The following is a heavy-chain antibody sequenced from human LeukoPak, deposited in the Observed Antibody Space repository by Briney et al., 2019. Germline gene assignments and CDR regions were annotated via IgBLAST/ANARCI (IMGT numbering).Heavy chain of an antibody. D-gene: IGHD3-3*01. V-gene: IGHV4-61*02. CDR1: GGSISSSSFY. CDR3: ARTQRSGVVTPRDAFDI. J-gene: IGHJ3*02. CDR2: IYTSGST. Sequence: SETLSLTCTVSGGSISSSSFYWGWIRQPAGKGLEWIGRIYTSGSTNYNPSLKSRVTMSVDTSKNQFSLKLSSVTAADTAVYYCARTQRSGVVTPRDAFDIWGQGTMVTVSS.